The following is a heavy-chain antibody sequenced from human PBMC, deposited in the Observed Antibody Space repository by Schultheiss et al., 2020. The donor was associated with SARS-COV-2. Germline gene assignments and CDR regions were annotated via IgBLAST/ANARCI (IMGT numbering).Heavy chain of an antibody. D-gene: IGHD1-26*01. Sequence: GESLKISCAASGFTFSSYGMHWVRQAPGKGLEWVAVLWYDGSTQYYADSVKGRFTVSRDKSKNTLYLQMNSLRVEDTAVYYCARGRSPDWYFDLWGRGSLVTVSS. J-gene: IGHJ2*01. CDR1: GFTFSSYG. CDR2: LWYDGSTQ. V-gene: IGHV3-33*08. CDR3: ARGRSPDWYFDL.